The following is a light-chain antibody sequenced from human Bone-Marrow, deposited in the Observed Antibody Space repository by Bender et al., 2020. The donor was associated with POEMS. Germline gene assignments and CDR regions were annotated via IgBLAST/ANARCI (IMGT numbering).Light chain of an antibody. CDR1: DSNFGGNN. V-gene: IGLV1-44*01. J-gene: IGLJ7*01. Sequence: QSVLLQPPSVSEAPGQSVIISCSGTDSNFGGNNVNWYQHLPGTAPRLVVYSNYQRPSGVPARFSGSKSGASASLAISGLQSEDEAEYYCATWDGSLNGVVFGGGTQVTVL. CDR2: SNY. CDR3: ATWDGSLNGVV.